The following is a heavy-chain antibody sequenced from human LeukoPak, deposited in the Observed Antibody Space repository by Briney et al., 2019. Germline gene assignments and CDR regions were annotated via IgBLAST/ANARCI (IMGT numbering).Heavy chain of an antibody. CDR2: VSGRGDKT. D-gene: IGHD3-22*01. V-gene: IGHV3-23*01. CDR1: GFTFSGYT. Sequence: GGSLRLSCAASGFTFSGYTMSWVRQAPGKGLEWVSAVSGRGDKTYYADSVKGRFTISRDNSKGTLYLQMNSLGAEDTALYYCARDFYDSSGYYYDYWGQGTLVTVSS. J-gene: IGHJ4*02. CDR3: ARDFYDSSGYYYDY.